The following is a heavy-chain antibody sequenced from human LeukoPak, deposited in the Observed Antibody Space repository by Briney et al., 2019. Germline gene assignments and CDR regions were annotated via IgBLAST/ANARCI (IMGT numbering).Heavy chain of an antibody. CDR3: ARAPGGFHGDYSPIAY. CDR2: TSDDGSAK. J-gene: IGHJ4*02. V-gene: IGHV3-30-3*01. Sequence: PGRSLRLSCAASGFTFSSYAMHWVRQAPGKGPQWLALTSDDGSAKYYADSVKGRFTISRDNSQNTLYLQMNSLRADETAIYYCARAPGGFHGDYSPIAYWGQGTLVTVSS. D-gene: IGHD4-17*01. CDR1: GFTFSSYA.